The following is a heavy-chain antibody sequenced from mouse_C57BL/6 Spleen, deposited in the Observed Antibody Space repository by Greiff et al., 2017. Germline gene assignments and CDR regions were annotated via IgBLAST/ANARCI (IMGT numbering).Heavy chain of an antibody. Sequence: VQLQQSGAELVKPGASVKISCKASGYAFSSYWMNWVKQRPGKGLEGIGQIYPGDGDTNYNGKFKGKATLTADKSSSTAYMQLSSLTSEDSAVYFCARYSNYEDYYAMDYWGQGTSVTVSS. CDR2: IYPGDGDT. D-gene: IGHD2-5*01. CDR1: GYAFSSYW. CDR3: ARYSNYEDYYAMDY. V-gene: IGHV1-80*01. J-gene: IGHJ4*01.